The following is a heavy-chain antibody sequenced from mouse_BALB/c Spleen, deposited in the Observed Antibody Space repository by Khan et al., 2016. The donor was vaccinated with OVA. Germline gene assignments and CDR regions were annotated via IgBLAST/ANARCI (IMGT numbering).Heavy chain of an antibody. CDR1: GFTFSTYG. CDR3: ARLAYYYDSEGFDY. J-gene: IGHJ3*01. V-gene: IGHV5-6*01. CDR2: VSTGGHYT. D-gene: IGHD1-1*01. Sequence: EVQLVESGGDVVKPGGSLKLSCAASGFTFSTYGMPWVRQTPDKRLEWVATVSTGGHYTYYPDTVKGRFTISRDNAKNTLYLQMSSLKSEDTAIFYCARLAYYYDSEGFDYWGQGTLVTVSA.